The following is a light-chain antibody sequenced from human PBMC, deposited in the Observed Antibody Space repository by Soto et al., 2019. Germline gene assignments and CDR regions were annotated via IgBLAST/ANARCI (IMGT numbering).Light chain of an antibody. J-gene: IGLJ2*01. Sequence: QSALTQPRSVSGSPGQSVTISCTGTSSDVGGYNYVSWYQQHPGKAPKLMIYDVSKRPSGVPDRFSGSKSGNTASLPISGLQAEDEADYYCCSYAGSYRGVFGGGTKLTGL. CDR3: CSYAGSYRGV. CDR2: DVS. V-gene: IGLV2-11*01. CDR1: SSDVGGYNY.